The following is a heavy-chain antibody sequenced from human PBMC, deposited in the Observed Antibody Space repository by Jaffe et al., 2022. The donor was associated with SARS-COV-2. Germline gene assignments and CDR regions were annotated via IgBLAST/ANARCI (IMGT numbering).Heavy chain of an antibody. Sequence: QLQLQESGPGLVKPSETLSLTCTVSGGSISSSSYYWGWIRQPPGKGLEWIGSIYYSGSTYYNPSLKSRVTISVDTSKNQFSLKLSSVTAADTAVYYCASPLLHRELSEEYYYYGMDVWGQGTTVTVSS. D-gene: IGHD3-16*02. CDR2: IYYSGST. CDR3: ASPLLHRELSEEYYYYGMDV. CDR1: GGSISSSSYY. J-gene: IGHJ6*02. V-gene: IGHV4-39*01.